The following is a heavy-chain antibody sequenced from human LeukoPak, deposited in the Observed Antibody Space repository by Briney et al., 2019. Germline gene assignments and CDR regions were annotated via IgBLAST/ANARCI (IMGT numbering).Heavy chain of an antibody. CDR2: ISYDGSNK. CDR3: AKDRTSGPSYWYYMDV. Sequence: GGSLRLSCAASGFTFSSYGMHWVRQAPGKGLEWVAVISYDGSNKYYADSVKGRFTISRDNSKNTLYLQMNSLRAEDTAVYYCAKDRTSGPSYWYYMDVWGKGTTVTVSS. D-gene: IGHD2-8*02. CDR1: GFTFSSYG. J-gene: IGHJ6*03. V-gene: IGHV3-30*18.